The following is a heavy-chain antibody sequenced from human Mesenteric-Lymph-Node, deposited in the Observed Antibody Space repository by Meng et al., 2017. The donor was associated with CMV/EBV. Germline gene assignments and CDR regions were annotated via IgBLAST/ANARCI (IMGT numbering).Heavy chain of an antibody. CDR2: ISSSSSYI. V-gene: IGHV3-21*01. D-gene: IGHD2-2*02. Sequence: GESLKISCAASGFTFSSYSMNWVRQAPGKGLEWVSSISSSSSYIYYTDSVKGRFTISRDNAKNSLYLQMNSLGAEDTAVYYCAKGGFCSSTSCYSPYYYYGMDVWGQGTTVTVSS. CDR3: AKGGFCSSTSCYSPYYYYGMDV. CDR1: GFTFSSYS. J-gene: IGHJ6*02.